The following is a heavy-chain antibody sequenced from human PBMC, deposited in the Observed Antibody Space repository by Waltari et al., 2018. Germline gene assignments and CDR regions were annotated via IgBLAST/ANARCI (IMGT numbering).Heavy chain of an antibody. CDR2: IKQDGSEK. Sequence: EVRLVESGGGLVQPGGSLRLSCAASGFTFSSYWMSWVRQAPGEGLEWVANIKQDGSEKYYVDSVKGRFTIARDNAKNSLYLQMNSLRAEDTAVYYCARWMEQLASEFDYWGQGTLVTVSS. D-gene: IGHD6-13*01. V-gene: IGHV3-7*01. CDR1: GFTFSSYW. CDR3: ARWMEQLASEFDY. J-gene: IGHJ4*02.